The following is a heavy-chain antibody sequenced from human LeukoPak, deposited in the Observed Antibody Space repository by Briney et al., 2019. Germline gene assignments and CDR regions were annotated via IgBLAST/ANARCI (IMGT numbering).Heavy chain of an antibody. V-gene: IGHV3-48*01. J-gene: IGHJ6*02. D-gene: IGHD2-8*01. Sequence: GGSLRLSCAASGFTFSSYCMNWVRQAPGKGLEWVSYISDSSSTSTISYAASVKGRFTISRDNSKNTMYLQINSLRAEDTAVYYCARDRHCANGVCHNSAGMDVWGQGTTVTVSS. CDR1: GFTFSSYC. CDR2: ISDSSSTSTI. CDR3: ARDRHCANGVCHNSAGMDV.